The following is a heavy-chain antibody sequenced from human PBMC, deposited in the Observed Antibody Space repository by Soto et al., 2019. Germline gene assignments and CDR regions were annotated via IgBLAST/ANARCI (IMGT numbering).Heavy chain of an antibody. Sequence: PGGSLRLSCVGSGFRISNYFTSWVRQAPGKGLEWVANIKEDGSEKYYVESVKGRFTISRDNAKNSLYLQVNSLRDEDTAVYYCARPRFRGMDVWGQGTTVTVSS. CDR3: ARPRFRGMDV. D-gene: IGHD3-10*01. CDR2: IKEDGSEK. CDR1: GFRISNYF. J-gene: IGHJ6*02. V-gene: IGHV3-7*03.